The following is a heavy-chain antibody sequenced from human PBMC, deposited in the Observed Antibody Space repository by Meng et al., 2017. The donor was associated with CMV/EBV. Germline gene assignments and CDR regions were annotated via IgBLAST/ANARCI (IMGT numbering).Heavy chain of an antibody. J-gene: IGHJ6*02. CDR2: TYYSGST. V-gene: IGHV4-30-4*08. D-gene: IGHD2-2*01. CDR1: GGSINSGDYY. Sequence: LRLSCTVSGGSINSGDYYWSWIRQPPGKGLEWIGYTYYSGSTYYNPSLKSRVTISVDTSKNQFSLKLSSVTAADTAVYYCARAGVYCSSTSCHRYYGMDVWGQGTTVTVSS. CDR3: ARAGVYCSSTSCHRYYGMDV.